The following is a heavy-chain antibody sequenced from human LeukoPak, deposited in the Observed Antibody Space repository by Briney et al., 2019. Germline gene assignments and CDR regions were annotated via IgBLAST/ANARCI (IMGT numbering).Heavy chain of an antibody. J-gene: IGHJ4*02. D-gene: IGHD6-13*01. CDR3: ARVAEAGTIWNDY. V-gene: IGHV1-2*02. Sequence: GASVKVSCKTSGYSFTGYYIHWVRQAPGQGLEWMGWINPKSGDTNYAQKFQGRVTMTRDTSISTAHMELSRLRYDDTAVYYCARVAEAGTIWNDYWGQGTLVTVSS. CDR1: GYSFTGYY. CDR2: INPKSGDT.